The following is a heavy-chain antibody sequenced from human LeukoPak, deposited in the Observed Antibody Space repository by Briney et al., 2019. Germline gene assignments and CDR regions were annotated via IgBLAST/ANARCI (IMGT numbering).Heavy chain of an antibody. CDR2: ISAYNGNT. D-gene: IGHD3-16*01. CDR3: ARGHGMAPSRLGWYNWFDP. J-gene: IGHJ5*02. Sequence: ASVKVSCKASGYTFTSYGISWVRQAPGQGLEWMGWISAYNGNTNYAQKLQGRVTMTTDTSTSTAYMELSSLRSEDTAVYYCARGHGMAPSRLGWYNWFDPWGQGTLVTVSS. CDR1: GYTFTSYG. V-gene: IGHV1-18*01.